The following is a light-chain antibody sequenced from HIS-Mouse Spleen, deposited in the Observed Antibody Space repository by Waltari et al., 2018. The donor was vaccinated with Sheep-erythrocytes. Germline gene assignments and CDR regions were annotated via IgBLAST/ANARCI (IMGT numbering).Light chain of an antibody. CDR3: CSYAGSYNHV. CDR1: SSDVGGYNY. V-gene: IGLV2-11*01. CDR2: DVS. J-gene: IGLJ1*01. Sequence: QSALTQPRPVSGSPGQSVTIPCTGPSSDVGGYNYVSWYPQHPGKAPKLMIYDVSKRPSGVPDRFSGSKSGNTASLTISGLQAEDEADYYCCSYAGSYNHVFATGTKVTVL.